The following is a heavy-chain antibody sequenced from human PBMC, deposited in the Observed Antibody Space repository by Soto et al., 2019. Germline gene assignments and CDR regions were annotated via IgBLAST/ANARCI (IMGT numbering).Heavy chain of an antibody. CDR3: ARIALRSIPTHYFDY. V-gene: IGHV3-11*01. Sequence: GGSLRLSCAASGFTFSDYYMSWIRQAPGKGLEWVSYISSSGSTIYYADSVKGRFTISRDNAKNSLYLQMNSLRAEDTAVYYCARIALRSIPTHYFDYWGQGTLVTVSS. J-gene: IGHJ4*02. CDR1: GFTFSDYY. CDR2: ISSSGSTI. D-gene: IGHD4-17*01.